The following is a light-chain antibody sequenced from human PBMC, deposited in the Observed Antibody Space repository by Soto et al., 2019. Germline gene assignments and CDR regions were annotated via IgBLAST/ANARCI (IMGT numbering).Light chain of an antibody. CDR2: DAS. CDR1: QSVSSY. V-gene: IGKV3-11*01. J-gene: IGKJ4*01. CDR3: QQRSNWPSLT. Sequence: EIVLTQSPATLSLSPGERATLSCRASQSVSSYLAWYQQKPGQAPRLLIYDASNRATGIPARFSGSGSGTDFTLIISSLEPEDFAVYYCQQRSNWPSLTFGGGIKVEIK.